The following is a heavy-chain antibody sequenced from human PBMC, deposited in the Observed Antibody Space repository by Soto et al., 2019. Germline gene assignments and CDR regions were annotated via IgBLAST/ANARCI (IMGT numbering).Heavy chain of an antibody. CDR1: GGSFSAYY. D-gene: IGHD6-13*01. V-gene: IGHV4-34*01. CDR2: INHSGGT. J-gene: IGHJ5*02. CDR3: ARGRRQQLVRSKYDWFDP. Sequence: PSETLSLTCAVYGGSFSAYYWSWIRQPPGKGLEWIGEINHSGGTNYNPSLKGRLAMSVDRSKNQVSLNLSSVTAADTAVYYCARGRRQQLVRSKYDWFDPWGQGTLVTVSS.